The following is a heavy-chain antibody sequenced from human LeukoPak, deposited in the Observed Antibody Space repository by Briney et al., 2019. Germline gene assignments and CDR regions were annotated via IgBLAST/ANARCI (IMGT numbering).Heavy chain of an antibody. CDR3: AVEYSSSYDY. J-gene: IGHJ4*02. Sequence: ASVKVSCKASGYTFMSYDINWVRQAPGQGLEWLGWMNPHSGNTGYAQKFQGRVTISRNNSMNMAYMELSSLNSEDTAVYYCAVEYSSSYDYWGQGTLVTVSS. CDR1: GYTFMSYD. CDR2: MNPHSGNT. V-gene: IGHV1-8*03. D-gene: IGHD6-6*01.